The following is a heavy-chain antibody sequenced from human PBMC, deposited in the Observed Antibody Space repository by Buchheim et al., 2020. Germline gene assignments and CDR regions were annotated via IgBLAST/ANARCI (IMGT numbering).Heavy chain of an antibody. CDR3: ASGLYGSYGMDV. V-gene: IGHV3-74*01. J-gene: IGHJ6*02. Sequence: EEQLVESGGGVVQPGGSLRLSCAASGFTFSSYWMQWVRQAPGKGLVWVSRINSDGSRTIYADFVKGRFTISRDNAKKTLYLQMHSLRVEDTAVYLCASGLYGSYGMDVWGQGTT. D-gene: IGHD4-17*01. CDR2: INSDGSRT. CDR1: GFTFSSYW.